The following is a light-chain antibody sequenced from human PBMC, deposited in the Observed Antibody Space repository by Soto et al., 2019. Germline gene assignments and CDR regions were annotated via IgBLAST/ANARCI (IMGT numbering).Light chain of an antibody. CDR1: QSVSNN. Sequence: EIVMTQSPATLSVSPGERATLSSRASQSVSNNLAWYQLKPGQAPRLLIHDASTRATGIPARFSGSGSVTEFTLTISSLQSEDFAVYYCQQYNDWPRTFGQGTKVDIK. CDR3: QQYNDWPRT. J-gene: IGKJ1*01. V-gene: IGKV3-15*01. CDR2: DAS.